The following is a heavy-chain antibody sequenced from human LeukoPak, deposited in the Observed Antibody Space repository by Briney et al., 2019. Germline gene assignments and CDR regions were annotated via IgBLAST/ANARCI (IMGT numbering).Heavy chain of an antibody. CDR1: GYTFTGYY. D-gene: IGHD1-26*01. Sequence: ASVKVSCKASGYTFTGYYMHWVRQAPGQGLEWMGWINPNSGGTNYAQEFQGRVTMTRDTSISTAYMELSRLRSDDTAVYYCARFYGGSYYYYYGMDVWGQGTTVTVSS. V-gene: IGHV1-2*02. CDR2: INPNSGGT. J-gene: IGHJ6*02. CDR3: ARFYGGSYYYYYGMDV.